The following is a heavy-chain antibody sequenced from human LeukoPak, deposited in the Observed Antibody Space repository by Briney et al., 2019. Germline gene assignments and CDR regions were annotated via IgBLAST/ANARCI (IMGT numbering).Heavy chain of an antibody. CDR2: ISSGSRVNT. Sequence: PGGSLRLSCAASGFTFSTDAMSWVRQAPGKGLEWVSAISSGSRVNTFYSDSVRGRFTISRDNSKHTLYLQMNSLRAEDTAIYYCVSRKTPPAPTALPDWGQGTLVTVSS. CDR1: GFTFSTDA. D-gene: IGHD2-21*02. CDR3: VSRKTPPAPTALPD. V-gene: IGHV3-23*01. J-gene: IGHJ4*02.